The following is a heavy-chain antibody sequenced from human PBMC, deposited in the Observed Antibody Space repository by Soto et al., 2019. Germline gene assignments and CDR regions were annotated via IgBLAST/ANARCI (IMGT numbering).Heavy chain of an antibody. CDR2: ISDGGGNS. J-gene: IGHJ3*01. V-gene: IGHV3-23*01. Sequence: PGGSLRLSFAASGFTFSSYAMSWVRLAPGKGLEWVSTISDGGGNSYYADSVKGRFTISRDNSKSILYLQMDSLRAEDTAMYYCAKEKERQLIRIGFDVWGQGTMVTVSS. D-gene: IGHD6-13*01. CDR3: AKEKERQLIRIGFDV. CDR1: GFTFSSYA.